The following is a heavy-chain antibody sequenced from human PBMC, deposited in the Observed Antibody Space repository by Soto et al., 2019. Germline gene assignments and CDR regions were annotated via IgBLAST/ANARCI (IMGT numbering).Heavy chain of an antibody. Sequence: PGGALRLSCAASGFTFSSYAMSWVRQAPGKGLEWVSAISGSGGSTYYADSVKGRFTISRDTSKNPLYLQMNSLRAEATAVYYCEKDIRTGRPRAFDLWGQGTMDTVSS. D-gene: IGHD2-2*02. V-gene: IGHV3-23*01. CDR2: ISGSGGST. CDR3: EKDIRTGRPRAFDL. CDR1: GFTFSSYA. J-gene: IGHJ3*01.